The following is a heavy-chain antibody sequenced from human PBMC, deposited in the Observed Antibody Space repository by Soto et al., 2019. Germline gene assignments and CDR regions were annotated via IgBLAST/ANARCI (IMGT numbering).Heavy chain of an antibody. Sequence: SETLSLTCTVSGGSINSGDYSWTWIRQPPGKGLEWIGYIYHTGTTYYNMSLKSRVTISVDRSNNQFSLKLSSVTAADMSVYYCARGIYYYDSSGDYWFAPWGQGTLVTVS. CDR3: ARGIYYYDSSGDYWFAP. J-gene: IGHJ5*02. CDR2: IYHTGTT. D-gene: IGHD3-22*01. CDR1: GGSINSGDYS. V-gene: IGHV4-30-2*01.